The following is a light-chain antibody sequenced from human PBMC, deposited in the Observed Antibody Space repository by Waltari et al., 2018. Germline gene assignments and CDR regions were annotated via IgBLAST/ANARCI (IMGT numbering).Light chain of an antibody. J-gene: IGLJ2*01. CDR1: RLDSGGYNY. CDR2: DVS. CDR3: SSFTSSTTGI. V-gene: IGLV2-14*01. Sequence: SALTQPVPLSVSPAQSITIPCRGIRLDSGGYNYVSWYQQHPGAAPKVIIYDVSNRPSGVSNRFSGSKSGSSASLTISGLQAEDEADYYCSSFTSSTTGIFGGGTKLTVL.